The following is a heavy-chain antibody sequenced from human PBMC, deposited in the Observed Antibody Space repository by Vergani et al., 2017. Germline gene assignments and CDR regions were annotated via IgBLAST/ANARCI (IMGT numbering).Heavy chain of an antibody. CDR2: IYYSGST. CDR3: AAYYFGSGTYSPGYYFDY. J-gene: IGHJ4*02. V-gene: IGHV4-59*01. D-gene: IGHD3-10*01. CDR1: GGSISSYY. Sequence: QVQLQESGPGLVKPSETLSLTCTVSGGSISSYYWSWIRQPPGKGLEWIGYIYYSGSTNYNPSLKSRVTISVDTSKNQFSLKLSSVTAADTAVYYCAAYYFGSGTYSPGYYFDYWGQGTLVTVSS.